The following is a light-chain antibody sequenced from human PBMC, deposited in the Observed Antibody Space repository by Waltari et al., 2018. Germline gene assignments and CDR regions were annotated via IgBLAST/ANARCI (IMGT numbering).Light chain of an antibody. CDR1: RSDVGGYNY. Sequence: QSALTQPASVSGSPGQSITISCTGTRSDVGGYNYVSWYQQHPGKPPKVMIYDVSNRPSGVSNRFCGSKSGNTASLTISGLQAEDEADYYCSSYTSSSTRVFGTGTKVTVL. CDR2: DVS. J-gene: IGLJ1*01. V-gene: IGLV2-14*03. CDR3: SSYTSSSTRV.